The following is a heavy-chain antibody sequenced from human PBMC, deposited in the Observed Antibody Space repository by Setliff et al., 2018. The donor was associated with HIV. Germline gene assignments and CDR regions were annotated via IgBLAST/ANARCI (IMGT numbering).Heavy chain of an antibody. J-gene: IGHJ4*02. CDR1: GFTVSSNY. CDR3: ARVGLVQLERRGLNYFDY. Sequence: GGSLRLSCAASGFTVSSNYMTWVRQAPGKGLEWVSVIYSGGSTYYADSVKGRFTISRDNSKNTLYLQINSLRAEDTAVYYCARVGLVQLERRGLNYFDYWGQGTLVTVSS. D-gene: IGHD1-1*01. V-gene: IGHV3-66*01. CDR2: IYSGGST.